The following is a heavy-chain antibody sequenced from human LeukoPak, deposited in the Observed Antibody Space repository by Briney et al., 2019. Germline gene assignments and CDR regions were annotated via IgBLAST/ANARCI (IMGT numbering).Heavy chain of an antibody. CDR3: ARDWYYDSSGYLTPLAKDDY. D-gene: IGHD3-22*01. V-gene: IGHV1-2*02. Sequence: ASVKVSCKASGYTFTGYYMHWVRQAPGQGLEWMGWINPNSGGTNYAQKFQGRVTMTRDTSISTAYMELSRLRSDDTAVYYCARDWYYDSSGYLTPLAKDDYWGQGTLVTVSS. CDR1: GYTFTGYY. J-gene: IGHJ4*02. CDR2: INPNSGGT.